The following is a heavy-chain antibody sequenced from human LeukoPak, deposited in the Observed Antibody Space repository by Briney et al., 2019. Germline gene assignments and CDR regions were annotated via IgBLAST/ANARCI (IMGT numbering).Heavy chain of an antibody. CDR2: IDPNSGAT. V-gene: IGHV1-2*02. CDR3: ARAFDNRGYDARIFDY. J-gene: IGHJ4*02. D-gene: IGHD3-22*01. Sequence: ASVKVSCKASGYTFTGYFMHWVRQAPGQGLEWMGWIDPNSGATSYAQKFQGRVTMTRDTSISTTYMELSRVRSDDTAVYYCARAFDNRGYDARIFDYWGQGTLVTVSS. CDR1: GYTFTGYF.